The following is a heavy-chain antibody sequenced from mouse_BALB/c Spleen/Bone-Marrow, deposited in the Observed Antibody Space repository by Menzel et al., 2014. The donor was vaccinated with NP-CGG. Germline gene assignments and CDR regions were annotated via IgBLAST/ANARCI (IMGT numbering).Heavy chain of an antibody. J-gene: IGHJ3*01. CDR1: GFNIKDTY. CDR2: IDPANGNI. CDR3: APYYYGRWFAN. Sequence: EVKLMESGAELVKPGASVKLSCTASGFNIKDTYMHWVKQRPEQGLEWIGSIDPANGNIKYDPKFQGKATITADTSSNTAYLQLSSLTSEDTAVYYCAPYYYGRWFANWGQGTLVTVSA. V-gene: IGHV14-3*02. D-gene: IGHD1-1*01.